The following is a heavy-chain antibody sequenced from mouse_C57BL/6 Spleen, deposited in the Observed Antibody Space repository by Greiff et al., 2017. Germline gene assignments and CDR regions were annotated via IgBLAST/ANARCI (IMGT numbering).Heavy chain of an antibody. CDR2: ISRGSSTT. V-gene: IGHV5-17*01. CDR1: GFTFSDYG. D-gene: IGHD2-2*01. CDR3: ARDGYGHYFDY. Sequence: EVQLVESGAGLVKPGASLKLSCAASGFTFSDYGMHWVRQAPEQGLEWVGYISRGSSTTYYADTVKGRFTISRDNSTNTLFLQMTSLRSEDTAMYYCARDGYGHYFDYWGQGTTLTVSS. J-gene: IGHJ2*01.